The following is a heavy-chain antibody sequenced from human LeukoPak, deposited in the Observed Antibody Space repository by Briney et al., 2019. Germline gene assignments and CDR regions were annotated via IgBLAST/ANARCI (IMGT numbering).Heavy chain of an antibody. CDR3: SRGANWVDFDT. Sequence: GGSLRLSCAASGFSFSTYWMHWVRQAPGKGLEWVANIKEDGGEKNSADSVKGRFTISRDNAKTSVYLQMSSLRAEDTAVYYCSRGANWVDFDTWGQGTMVTVSS. V-gene: IGHV3-7*04. D-gene: IGHD2-15*01. CDR1: GFSFSTYW. CDR2: IKEDGGEK. J-gene: IGHJ3*02.